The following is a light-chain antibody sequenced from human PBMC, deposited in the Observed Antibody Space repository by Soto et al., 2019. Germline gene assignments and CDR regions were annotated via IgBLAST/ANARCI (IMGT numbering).Light chain of an antibody. V-gene: IGLV2-14*03. CDR3: SSFTSSITYV. Sequence: QSALTQPASVSGSPGQSITISCTGTSSDVGGYNYVSWYQHHPGKAPKLMIYDVSNRPSGVSNRFSGSKSGNTASLTISGLQAEDEADYYCSSFTSSITYVFGTGTK. CDR2: DVS. CDR1: SSDVGGYNY. J-gene: IGLJ1*01.